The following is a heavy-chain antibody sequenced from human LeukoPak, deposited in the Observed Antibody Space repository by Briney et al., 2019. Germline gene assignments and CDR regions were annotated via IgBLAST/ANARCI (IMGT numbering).Heavy chain of an antibody. CDR2: ISGSGGST. Sequence: PGGSLRLSCAASGFTFSSYAMSWVRQAPGKGLEWVSAISGSGGSTYYADSVKGRFTISRDNSKNTLYLQMNSLRAEDTAVYYCAKGDYDSSWYFDAFDIWGQGTMVTVSS. V-gene: IGHV3-23*01. CDR1: GFTFSSYA. J-gene: IGHJ3*02. CDR3: AKGDYDSSWYFDAFDI. D-gene: IGHD6-13*01.